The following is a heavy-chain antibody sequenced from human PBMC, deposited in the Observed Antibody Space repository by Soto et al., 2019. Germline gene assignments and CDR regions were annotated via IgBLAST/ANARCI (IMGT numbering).Heavy chain of an antibody. CDR1: ACTFSSYA. Sequence: SVKVSRKASACTFSSYAINWVRQPPGQGLEWMGKIIPMFETTIDAQKLQGRVTITADESTRTAYMELSSLRSEDTAVYYCERQVVEYGSGTSYYYYDLDAWGQGSTVTVSS. J-gene: IGHJ6*02. D-gene: IGHD3-10*01. CDR2: IIPMFETT. V-gene: IGHV1-69*13. CDR3: ERQVVEYGSGTSYYYYDLDA.